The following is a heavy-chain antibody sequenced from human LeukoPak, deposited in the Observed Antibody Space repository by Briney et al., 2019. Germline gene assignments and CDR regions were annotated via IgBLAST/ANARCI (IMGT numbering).Heavy chain of an antibody. CDR3: ARLDTIFGVVSDY. D-gene: IGHD3-3*01. Sequence: PSETLSLTCAVSGYSISSGYYWGWIRQPPGKGLEWIGSMYHSGSTYYNPSLKSRVTISVDRSKNQFSLKLSSVTAADTAVYYCARLDTIFGVVSDYWGQGTLVTVSS. J-gene: IGHJ4*02. CDR2: MYHSGST. CDR1: GYSISSGYY. V-gene: IGHV4-38-2*01.